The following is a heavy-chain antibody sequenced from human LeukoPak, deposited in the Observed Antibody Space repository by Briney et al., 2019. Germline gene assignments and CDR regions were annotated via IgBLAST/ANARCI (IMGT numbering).Heavy chain of an antibody. Sequence: SVKLSCKASGGTFSSYAISWVRQPPGRGLEWMGGILPIFGTAKYAQQFQGRVTITADESTSTAYLELSSLRSEDTAVYYCARDLTIVVVPAATGRPGWFDPWGQGTLVTVSS. V-gene: IGHV1-69*01. D-gene: IGHD2-2*01. J-gene: IGHJ5*02. CDR3: ARDLTIVVVPAATGRPGWFDP. CDR2: ILPIFGTA. CDR1: GGTFSSYA.